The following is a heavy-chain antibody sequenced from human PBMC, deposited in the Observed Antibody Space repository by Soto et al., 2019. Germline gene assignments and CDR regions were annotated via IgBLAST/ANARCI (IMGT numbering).Heavy chain of an antibody. Sequence: GASVKVSCKASGGTFSSYAISWVRQAPGQGLEWMGGIIPIFGTANYAQKFQGRVTITADESTSTAYMELSSLRSEDTAVYYCARDQDSWSSSGPSPRRDAFDIWGQGTMVTVSS. J-gene: IGHJ3*02. CDR3: ARDQDSWSSSGPSPRRDAFDI. CDR2: IIPIFGTA. CDR1: GGTFSSYA. V-gene: IGHV1-69*13. D-gene: IGHD1-26*01.